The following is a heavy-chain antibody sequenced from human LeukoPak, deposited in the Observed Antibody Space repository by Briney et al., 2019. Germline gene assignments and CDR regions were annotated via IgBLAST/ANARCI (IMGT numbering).Heavy chain of an antibody. CDR2: IYTSGIT. CDR3: ARKDGDF. J-gene: IGHJ4*02. Sequence: PSETLSLTCTVSGVSISAYYWTWIRQPAGKGLKWIGRIYTSGITNYNPSLESRLTMSLDTSKNQISLRLSSVTAADTAVYYCARKDGDFWGQGTLVTVSS. V-gene: IGHV4-4*07. CDR1: GVSISAYY.